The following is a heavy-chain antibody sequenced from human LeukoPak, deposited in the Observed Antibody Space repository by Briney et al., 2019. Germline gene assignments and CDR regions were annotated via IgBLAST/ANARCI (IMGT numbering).Heavy chain of an antibody. D-gene: IGHD3-22*01. V-gene: IGHV3-9*01. J-gene: IGHJ6*02. CDR3: SKDLSSAITSALVLDV. CDR1: GFTFDDYA. CDR2: ITWNRDNI. Sequence: GGSLRLSCTVSGFTFDDYAMHWVRHTPGKGQEWVAGITWNRDNIGYGDSVKDRFTISRDNVKNVLYLQMNSLRPEATALYYCSKDLSSAITSALVLDVWGQGTTV.